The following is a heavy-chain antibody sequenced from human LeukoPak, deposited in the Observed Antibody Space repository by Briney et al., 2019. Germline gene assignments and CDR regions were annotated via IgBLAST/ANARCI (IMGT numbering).Heavy chain of an antibody. V-gene: IGHV4-59*01. CDR3: ARTFGNGAFDI. CDR2: IYYSGRT. CDR1: GGSISRYY. J-gene: IGHJ3*02. D-gene: IGHD4-23*01. Sequence: KPSETLSLTCTVSGGSISRYYWSWIRQPPGKGLDWIGYIYYSGRTNYNPSLKSRVTMSVDTSKNQFSLKLSSVTAADTAVYYCARTFGNGAFDIWGQGTMVTVSS.